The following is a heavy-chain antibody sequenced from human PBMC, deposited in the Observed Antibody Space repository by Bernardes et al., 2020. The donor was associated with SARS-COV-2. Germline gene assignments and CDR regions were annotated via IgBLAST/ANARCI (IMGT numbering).Heavy chain of an antibody. CDR2: ISYDGGEK. J-gene: IGHJ4*02. V-gene: IGHV3-30*03. CDR1: GFTFSSYG. Sequence: GGSLRLSCAYSGFTFSSYGMHWVRQAPGKGLEWVAVISYDGGEKLYADSVKGRFTISRDNSKNTLYLQMNSLRAEDTAVYYCATTPQYEYTRVFDFWGQGTLVTVSS. D-gene: IGHD2-15*01. CDR3: ATTPQYEYTRVFDF.